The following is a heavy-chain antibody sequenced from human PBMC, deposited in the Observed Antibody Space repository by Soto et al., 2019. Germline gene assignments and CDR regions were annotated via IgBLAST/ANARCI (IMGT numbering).Heavy chain of an antibody. CDR1: GFVFSGYW. D-gene: IGHD3-3*01. CDR3: AREAPFATDLDY. V-gene: IGHV3-74*01. Sequence: EVQLVESGGGLVQPGGSLRLSCAASGFVFSGYWMDWVRQAPGKGLVWVSRISSDGSSTNYADSVKGRFTISRDNAKNTLYVQMNSLRAEDTAVYYCAREAPFATDLDYWGQGSLFTVSS. CDR2: ISSDGSST. J-gene: IGHJ4*02.